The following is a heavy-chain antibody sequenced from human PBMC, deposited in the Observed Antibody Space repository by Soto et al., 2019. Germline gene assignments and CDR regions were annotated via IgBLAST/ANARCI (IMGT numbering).Heavy chain of an antibody. Sequence: EVQLVESGGGLVQPGGSLRLSCAASGLTFSSNDMHWVRQGAGKRLEWVSAIGTAGDTYYSGAVKGRFTISRDIAKNSLYLQMNNLRAGDTAVYYCTRLHKIRGVIIGLDYWGQGTLVTVSS. CDR3: TRLHKIRGVIIGLDY. CDR2: IGTAGDT. D-gene: IGHD3-10*01. V-gene: IGHV3-13*04. J-gene: IGHJ4*02. CDR1: GLTFSSND.